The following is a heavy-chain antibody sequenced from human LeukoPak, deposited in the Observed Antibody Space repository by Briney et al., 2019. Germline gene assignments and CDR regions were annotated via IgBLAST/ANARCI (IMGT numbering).Heavy chain of an antibody. D-gene: IGHD4-4*01. CDR1: GGSFSGYY. CDR3: TRTLQSGHSDY. J-gene: IGHJ4*02. V-gene: IGHV4-34*01. CDR2: INHSGST. Sequence: SETLSLTCAVYGGSFSGYYWSWIRQPPVKGPEWIGEINHSGSTNYNPSLKSRVTISVDTSHNQFSLKLKSVTAADTAVYFCTRTLQSGHSDYWGQGTRVTVSS.